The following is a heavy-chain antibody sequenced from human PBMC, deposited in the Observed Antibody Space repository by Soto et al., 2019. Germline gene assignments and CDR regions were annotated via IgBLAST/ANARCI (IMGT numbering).Heavy chain of an antibody. CDR2: ISGSGGST. V-gene: IGHV3-23*01. Sequence: EVQLLESGGGLVQPGGSLRLSCAASGLTFSSYAMSWVRQAPGKGLEWVSAISGSGGSTYYADSVKGRFTISRDNSKNTLYLQMNSLRAEDTAVYYCAKEGVNYYDSSGYFDYWGQGTLVTVSS. D-gene: IGHD3-22*01. CDR3: AKEGVNYYDSSGYFDY. CDR1: GLTFSSYA. J-gene: IGHJ4*02.